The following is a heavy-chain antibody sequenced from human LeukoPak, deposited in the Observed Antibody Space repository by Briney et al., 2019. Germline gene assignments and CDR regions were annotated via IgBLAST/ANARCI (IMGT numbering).Heavy chain of an antibody. Sequence: GGSLRLSCAASRFTFSSYYMNWVRQAPGKGLEWVARIKEDGSGKYYVDSVKGRFTISRDNAENSLYLQMNSLRAEDTAVYYCVRGGIGGAPRRGFVYWGQGTLVTVSS. CDR1: RFTFSSYY. CDR2: IKEDGSGK. V-gene: IGHV3-7*05. J-gene: IGHJ4*02. CDR3: VRGGIGGAPRRGFVY. D-gene: IGHD1-26*01.